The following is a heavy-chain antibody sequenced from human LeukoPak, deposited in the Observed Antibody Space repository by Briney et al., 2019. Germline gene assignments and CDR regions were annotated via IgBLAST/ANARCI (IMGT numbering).Heavy chain of an antibody. CDR1: GFTFSSYS. V-gene: IGHV3-48*02. J-gene: IGHJ4*02. CDR2: ISWGSNVI. CDR3: ARDPGYSYALDY. Sequence: GGSLRLSCTASGFTFSSYSMNWVRQAPGKGLEWLSYISWGSNVIYYADSVKGRFTTSRDDTKNSLFLQMNSLTDEDTAVYYCARDPGYSYALDYWGRGTLVTVSS. D-gene: IGHD5-18*01.